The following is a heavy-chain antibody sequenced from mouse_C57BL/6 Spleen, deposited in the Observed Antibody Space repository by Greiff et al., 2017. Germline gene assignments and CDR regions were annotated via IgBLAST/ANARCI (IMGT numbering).Heavy chain of an antibody. V-gene: IGHV1-19*01. CDR1: GYTFTDYY. D-gene: IGHD2-3*01. CDR3: ARGDDGFPFAY. Sequence: EVQLQESGPVLVKPGASVKMSCKASGYTFTDYYMNWVKQSHGKSLEWIGVINPYNGGTSYNQKFKGKATLTVDKSSSTAYMELNSLTSEDSAVYYCARGDDGFPFAYWGQGTLVTVSA. J-gene: IGHJ3*01. CDR2: INPYNGGT.